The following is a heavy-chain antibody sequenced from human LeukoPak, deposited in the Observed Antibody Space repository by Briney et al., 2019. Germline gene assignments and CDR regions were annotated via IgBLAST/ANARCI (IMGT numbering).Heavy chain of an antibody. CDR2: IYYSGST. J-gene: IGHJ4*02. CDR1: GGSISSSSYY. V-gene: IGHV4-39*01. CDR3: ARYSELWSSDY. Sequence: SETLSLTCTVSGGSISSSSYYWGWIRQLPGKGREWIGSIYYSGSTYYNPSLKSRVTISVDTSKNQFSLKLSSVTAADTAVYYCARYSELWSSDYWGQGTLVTVSS. D-gene: IGHD3-10*01.